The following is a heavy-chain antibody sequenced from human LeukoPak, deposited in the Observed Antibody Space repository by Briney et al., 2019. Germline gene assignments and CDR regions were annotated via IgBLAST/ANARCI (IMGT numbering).Heavy chain of an antibody. CDR3: VRHDSYIPF. J-gene: IGHJ1*01. CDR2: ISDNDGNT. CDR1: GFTFNNYA. D-gene: IGHD5-18*01. V-gene: IGHV3-23*01. Sequence: PGGSLRLSCAASGFTFNNYAMSWVRQTPGKGLEWVSSISDNDGNTYYTDSVKGRFTISRDNSKDTVYLQMNNLRAADTALYFCVRHDSYIPFWGQGSLVTVSS.